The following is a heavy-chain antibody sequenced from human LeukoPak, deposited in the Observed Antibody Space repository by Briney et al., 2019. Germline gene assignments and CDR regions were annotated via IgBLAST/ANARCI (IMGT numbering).Heavy chain of an antibody. CDR2: IYHSGST. CDR1: GXSISSSNG. J-gene: IGHJ4*03. CDR3: ARESGYYYDTRYFDY. Sequence: SETLSLTCAVSGXSISSSNGWSWVRQPPGKGLEWIGEIYHSGSTNYNPSLKSRVTISVDKSKNQFSLKLSSVTAADTAVYYCARESGYYYDTRYFDYWGQGTLVTVSS. V-gene: IGHV4-4*02. D-gene: IGHD3-22*01.